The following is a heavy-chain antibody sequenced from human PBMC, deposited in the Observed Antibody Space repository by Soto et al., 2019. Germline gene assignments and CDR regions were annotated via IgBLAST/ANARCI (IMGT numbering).Heavy chain of an antibody. V-gene: IGHV3-23*01. J-gene: IGHJ4*02. CDR2: ISGSGGST. CDR1: GFTFSSYA. D-gene: IGHD3-9*01. Sequence: GGSLRLSCAAPGFTFSSYAMSWVRQAPGKGLEWVSAISGSGGSTYYADSVKGRFTISRVNSKNTLYLQMNSLRAEDTAVYYCAKNGNYDILTGYSYYFDYWGQGTLVTVSS. CDR3: AKNGNYDILTGYSYYFDY.